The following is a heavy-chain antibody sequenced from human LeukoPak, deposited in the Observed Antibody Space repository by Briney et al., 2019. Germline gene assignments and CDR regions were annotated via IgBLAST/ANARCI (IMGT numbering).Heavy chain of an antibody. CDR2: IYTSGTT. Sequence: SETLSLTCSISGGSIGSSYFGWIRQPAGKGLEWIGRIYTSGTTIYNPSLESRVSMSIDTATNQFSLKVNSVTAADTAVYFCARGYGSGSYSTWGQGTLVSVSS. D-gene: IGHD3-10*01. V-gene: IGHV4-4*07. CDR1: GGSIGSSY. J-gene: IGHJ5*02. CDR3: ARGYGSGSYST.